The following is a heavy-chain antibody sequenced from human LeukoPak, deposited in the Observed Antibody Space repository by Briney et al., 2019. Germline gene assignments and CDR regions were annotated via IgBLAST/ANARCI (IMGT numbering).Heavy chain of an antibody. D-gene: IGHD3-22*01. J-gene: IGHJ4*02. CDR1: GFTFSSYA. V-gene: IGHV3-23*01. CDR2: ISGSGGST. Sequence: GGSLRLSCAASGFTFSSYAMSWVRQTPGKGLEWVSAISGSGGSTYYADSVKGRFTISRDNSKNTLYLQMNSLRAEDTAVYYCANGPAPNYYDSSGYSQLIDYWGQGTLVTVSS. CDR3: ANGPAPNYYDSSGYSQLIDY.